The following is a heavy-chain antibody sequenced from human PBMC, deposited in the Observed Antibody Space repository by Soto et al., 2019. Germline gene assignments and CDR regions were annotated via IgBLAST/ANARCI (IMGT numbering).Heavy chain of an antibody. V-gene: IGHV3-21*04. D-gene: IGHD2-15*01. CDR2: ISSSSSSYI. CDR1: GFTFSSYS. Sequence: GGSLRLSCAASGFTFSSYSMNWVRQAPVKGLEWVSSISSSSSSYIYYADSVKGRFTISRDNAKNSLYLQMNSLRAEDTAVYYCAQTQRYCSGGSCYRGFDYWGQGTLVTVSS. CDR3: AQTQRYCSGGSCYRGFDY. J-gene: IGHJ4*02.